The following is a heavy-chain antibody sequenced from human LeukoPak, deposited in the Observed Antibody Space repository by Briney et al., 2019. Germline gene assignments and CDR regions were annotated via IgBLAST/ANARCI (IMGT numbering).Heavy chain of an antibody. CDR2: VSAYNGNT. J-gene: IGHJ6*02. CDR3: ARAKWGVYGMDV. D-gene: IGHD3-16*01. V-gene: IGHV1-18*01. CDR1: GYFFPSYG. Sequence: GASVTVSCKTSGYFFPSYGISWVRQPPGQGLEWMGWVSAYNGNTNYHQKLQDRVTMTTDTSTTTAYMELRTLRSDDTAVYYCARAKWGVYGMDVWGQGTTVTVSS.